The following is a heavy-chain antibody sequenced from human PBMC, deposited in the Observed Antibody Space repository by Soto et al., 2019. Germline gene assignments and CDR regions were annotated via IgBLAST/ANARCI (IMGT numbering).Heavy chain of an antibody. CDR1: GFTVTDNY. Sequence: EVQLVETGGGLIQPGGSLRLSCAASGFTVTDNYIIWVRQPPGKGLEWVSTTVIGGGTNYADTVKGRFTVSRDNSKNTLYLQMNNLRVEDTAVYYCARKPPSAIQGWAFGMDVWGQGTTV. CDR3: ARKPPSAIQGWAFGMDV. D-gene: IGHD2-2*01. V-gene: IGHV3-53*02. J-gene: IGHJ6*02. CDR2: TVIGGGT.